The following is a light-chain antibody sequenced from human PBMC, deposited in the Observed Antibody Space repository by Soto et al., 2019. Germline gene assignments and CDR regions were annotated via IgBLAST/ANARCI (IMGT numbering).Light chain of an antibody. Sequence: QSALTQPASLSGSPGQSITISCTGTSSYVGGYNYVSWYQQHPGKAPKLMIYDVSNRPSGVSNRFSGSKSGNTASLTISGLQAEDEADYYCSSYTSSSTLVFGGGPKLTVL. CDR3: SSYTSSSTLV. V-gene: IGLV2-14*01. CDR2: DVS. J-gene: IGLJ2*01. CDR1: SSYVGGYNY.